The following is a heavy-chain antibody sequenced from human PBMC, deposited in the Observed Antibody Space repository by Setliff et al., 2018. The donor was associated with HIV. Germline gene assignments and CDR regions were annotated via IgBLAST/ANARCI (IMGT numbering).Heavy chain of an antibody. CDR2: VNSDGSTT. D-gene: IGHD5-12*01. CDR3: HSGYDTEEQSYFDY. J-gene: IGHJ4*02. Sequence: PGGSLRLSCAASGFTFSSYWMHWVRQVPGKGLVWVARVNSDGSTTMYADSVKDRFTISRDNAKNPLYLQMNSLRAEDTGVYYCHSGYDTEEQSYFDYWGQGALVTVSS. CDR1: GFTFSSYW. V-gene: IGHV3-74*03.